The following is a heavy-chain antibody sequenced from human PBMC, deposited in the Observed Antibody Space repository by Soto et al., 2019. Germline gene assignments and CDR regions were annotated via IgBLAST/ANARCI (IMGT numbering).Heavy chain of an antibody. Sequence: SLRLSCAASGFTFSSYGMHWVRQAPGKGLEWVAVISYDGSNKYYADSVKGRFTISRDNSKNTLYLQMNGLRAEDTAVYYCAKGTIRNSYYFDYWGQGTLVTVSS. CDR2: ISYDGSNK. CDR1: GFTFSSYG. CDR3: AKGTIRNSYYFDY. D-gene: IGHD3-9*01. V-gene: IGHV3-30*18. J-gene: IGHJ4*02.